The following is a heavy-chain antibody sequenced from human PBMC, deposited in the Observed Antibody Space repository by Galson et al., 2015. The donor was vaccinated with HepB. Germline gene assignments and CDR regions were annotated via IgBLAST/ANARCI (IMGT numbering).Heavy chain of an antibody. CDR1: GDSVSSNSAA. D-gene: IGHD3-3*01. V-gene: IGHV6-1*01. Sequence: CAISGDSVSSNSAAWNWIRQSPSRGLEWLGRTYYRSKWYNDYVVSVKSRITINPDTSKNQFSLQLNSVTPEDTAVYYCARAYYDFWSGYYTGGDYWGQGTLVTASS. J-gene: IGHJ4*02. CDR3: ARAYYDFWSGYYTGGDY. CDR2: TYYRSKWYN.